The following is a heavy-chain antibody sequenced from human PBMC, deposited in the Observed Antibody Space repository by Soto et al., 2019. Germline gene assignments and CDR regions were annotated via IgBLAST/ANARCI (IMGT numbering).Heavy chain of an antibody. D-gene: IGHD3-22*01. CDR3: AREASYYNSGGQSRAGPFDI. V-gene: IGHV4-30-4*01. CDR2: IYYSGST. Sequence: QVQLQESGPGLVKPSQTLSLTCTVSGGSISSGDYYWSWIRQPPGKGLEWIGYIYYSGSTYYNPSPRGRVTISVDRSKIQFALRLSPVTAANTAVFYCAREASYYNSGGQSRAGPFDIGGQGTMVTVSS. J-gene: IGHJ3*02. CDR1: GGSISSGDYY.